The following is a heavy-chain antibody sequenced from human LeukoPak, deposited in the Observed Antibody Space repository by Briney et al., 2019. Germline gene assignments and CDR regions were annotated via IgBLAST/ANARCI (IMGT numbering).Heavy chain of an antibody. CDR3: ARTIRGY. CDR1: GFTFSNYW. J-gene: IGHJ4*02. D-gene: IGHD3-10*01. Sequence: QTGGSLRLSCAASGFTFSNYWMSWVRQAPGKGLEWVANIKEDGSEKYYVDSVKGRFTISRDNAKNSLYLRMNSLRAEDTAVYYCARTIRGYWGQGTLVTVSS. V-gene: IGHV3-7*02. CDR2: IKEDGSEK.